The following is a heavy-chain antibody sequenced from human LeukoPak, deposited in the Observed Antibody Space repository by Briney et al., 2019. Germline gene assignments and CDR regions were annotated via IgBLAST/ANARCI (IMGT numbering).Heavy chain of an antibody. D-gene: IGHD1-7*01. V-gene: IGHV4-59*01. CDR3: ARDNYVDWFDP. CDR1: GVSISDYY. J-gene: IGHJ5*02. Sequence: SETLSLTCTVSGVSISDYYWSWIRQPPGKGLEWIGYISYSGSTKYIPSFKSRVTMSTDTSKNQFSLKLRSLTTADTAVYYCARDNYVDWFDPWGQGTQVTVSS. CDR2: ISYSGST.